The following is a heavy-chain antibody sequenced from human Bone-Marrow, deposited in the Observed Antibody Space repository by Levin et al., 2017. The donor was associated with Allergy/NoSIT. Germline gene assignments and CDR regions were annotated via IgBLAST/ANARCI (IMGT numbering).Heavy chain of an antibody. CDR2: VYPGDSDA. D-gene: IGHD6-13*01. V-gene: IGHV5-51*01. CDR1: GYSFARYW. J-gene: IGHJ5*01. CDR3: ARRTAAAGTSQWIDS. Sequence: GESLKISCKGSGYSFARYWIGWVRQMPGKGLEWMGIVYPGDSDARYSPSFQGQVTISADKSISTAYLQWSSLKASDTAMYYCARRTAAAGTSQWIDSWGQGTLVTVSS.